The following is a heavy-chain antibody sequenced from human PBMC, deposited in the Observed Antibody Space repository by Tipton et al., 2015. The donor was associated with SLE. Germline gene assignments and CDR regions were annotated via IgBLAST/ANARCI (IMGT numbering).Heavy chain of an antibody. J-gene: IGHJ2*01. CDR2: INHSGST. CDR1: GGSFSGYY. D-gene: IGHD7-27*01. CDR3: ARRETGDEYFDL. V-gene: IGHV4-34*01. Sequence: TLSLTCAVSGGSFSGYYWSWIRQPPGKGLEWIGEINHSGSTNYNPSLKSRVTISVDTSKNQFSLKLSSVTAADTAVYYCARRETGDEYFDLWGRGTLVTVSS.